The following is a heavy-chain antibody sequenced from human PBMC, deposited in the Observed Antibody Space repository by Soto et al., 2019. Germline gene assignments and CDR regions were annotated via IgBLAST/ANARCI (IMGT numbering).Heavy chain of an antibody. CDR3: ARDLFTVVRGVPWFDP. J-gene: IGHJ5*02. CDR2: IWHDGSNN. D-gene: IGHD3-10*01. V-gene: IGHV3-33*01. CDR1: GFTFSSYG. Sequence: QVQLVESGGGVVQPGRSLRLSCAASGFTFSSYGMHWVRQAPGKGLEWVAVIWHDGSNNYYVDSVKGPFTTSRDNSKNTLYLRMTTRRAEDTAVYYSARDLFTVVRGVPWFDPWGQGTMVAVSS.